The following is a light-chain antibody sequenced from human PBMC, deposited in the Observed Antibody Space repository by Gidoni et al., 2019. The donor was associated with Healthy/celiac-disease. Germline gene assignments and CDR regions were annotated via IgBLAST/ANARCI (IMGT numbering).Light chain of an antibody. CDR2: GKN. CDR3: NSRDSSGNHLV. J-gene: IGLJ2*01. V-gene: IGLV3-19*01. CDR1: SLRSYY. Sequence: SSELTQEPAVSVALGQTVRITCQGDSLRSYYASRYQQKPGQAPVLVIYGKNNRPSGIPDRFSGSSSGNTASLTITGAQAEDEADYYCNSRDSSGNHLVFGGGTKLTVL.